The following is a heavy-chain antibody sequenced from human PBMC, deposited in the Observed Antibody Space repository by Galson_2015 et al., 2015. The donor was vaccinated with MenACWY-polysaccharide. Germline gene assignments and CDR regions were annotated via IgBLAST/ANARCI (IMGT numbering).Heavy chain of an antibody. Sequence: SLRLSCAASGFAFSGYSLNWVRPTPGKGLEWVSYISASSSAIYYADSVKGRFTISRDNAKKSLYLQMNSLRDEDTAVYYCALYNWNDKGGALDIWGRGTMVTVSS. V-gene: IGHV3-48*02. CDR3: ALYNWNDKGGALDI. D-gene: IGHD1-1*01. CDR2: ISASSSAI. J-gene: IGHJ3*02. CDR1: GFAFSGYS.